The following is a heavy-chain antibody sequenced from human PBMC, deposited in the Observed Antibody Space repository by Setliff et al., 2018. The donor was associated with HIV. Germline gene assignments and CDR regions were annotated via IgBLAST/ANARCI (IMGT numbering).Heavy chain of an antibody. CDR2: INHSGST. Sequence: PSETLSLTCAVYGGSLSGYYWSWIRQPPGKGLEWFGEINHSGSTNYNPSLKSRVTISVDTSKNQLSLKLNSVTAADTAVFKCARDGHTVEADGLPPSNCWGQGTLVTVSS. CDR1: GGSLSGYY. CDR3: ARDGHTVEADGLPPSNC. J-gene: IGHJ4*02. V-gene: IGHV4-34*01. D-gene: IGHD1-26*01.